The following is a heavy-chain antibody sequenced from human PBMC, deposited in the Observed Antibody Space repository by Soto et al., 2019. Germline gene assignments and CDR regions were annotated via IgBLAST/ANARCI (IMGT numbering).Heavy chain of an antibody. CDR3: ARALDSSDPYGMDV. V-gene: IGHV1-2*04. Sequence: GASVKVSCKASGYTFTGYYMHWVRLAPGQGLEWMGWINPNSGGTNYAQKFQGWVTMTRDTSISTAYMELRSLRSDDTAVYYCARALDSSDPYGMDVWGQGTTVTVSS. D-gene: IGHD6-19*01. J-gene: IGHJ6*02. CDR1: GYTFTGYY. CDR2: INPNSGGT.